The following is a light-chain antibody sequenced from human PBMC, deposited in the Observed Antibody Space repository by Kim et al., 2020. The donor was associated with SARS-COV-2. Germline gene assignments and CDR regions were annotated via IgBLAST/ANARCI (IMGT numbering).Light chain of an antibody. CDR3: QSYAGSDRWV. CDR2: DDH. V-gene: IGLV6-57*03. J-gene: IGLJ3*02. CDR1: RRSIARTY. Sequence: TISCTRSRRSIARTYVLCYQQRPGTAPSPGIYDDHHTPPPLPDHFCASGASSCNPASLTISGLKTEDEADYYCQSYAGSDRWVFGGGTQLTVL.